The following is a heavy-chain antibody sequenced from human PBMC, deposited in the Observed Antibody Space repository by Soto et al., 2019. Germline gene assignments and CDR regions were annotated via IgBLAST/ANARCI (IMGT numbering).Heavy chain of an antibody. V-gene: IGHV4-4*02. Sequence: SETLSLTCAVSGGSISSSNWWSYIRQPPGKGLEWIGEISQSGSTNYNPSLKSRVTMSVDKSKKQFSLNLSSVTAADTAVYYCARIGVYCGDRCYYLVDYWGQGILVTVSS. D-gene: IGHD2-21*01. J-gene: IGHJ4*02. CDR1: GGSISSSNW. CDR2: ISQSGST. CDR3: ARIGVYCGDRCYYLVDY.